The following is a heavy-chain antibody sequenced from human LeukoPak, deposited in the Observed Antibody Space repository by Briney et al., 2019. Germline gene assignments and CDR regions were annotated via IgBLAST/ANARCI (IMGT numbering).Heavy chain of an antibody. D-gene: IGHD1-26*01. J-gene: IGHJ4*02. CDR3: ARQGTVVGAPDY. V-gene: IGHV5-51*01. Sequence: GESLKISCQGSGYTFTTYWLGWVRQMPGKGLEWMGILYPGDSDTRYSPSFEGQVPISADKSSSTAYLHWRSLKASDTAMYYCARQGTVVGAPDYWGQGTLVTVSS. CDR1: GYTFTTYW. CDR2: LYPGDSDT.